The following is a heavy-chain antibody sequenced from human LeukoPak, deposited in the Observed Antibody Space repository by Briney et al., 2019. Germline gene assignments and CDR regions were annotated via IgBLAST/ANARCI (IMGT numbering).Heavy chain of an antibody. V-gene: IGHV4-38-2*01. Sequence: SETLSLTCAVSGYSIRSGYHWGWIRQPPGKGLEWIGSIPHSGNTHYNPSLKSRVTISADTSKNQFSLKLTSVTAADTAVYYCATGLSYDRCYYWGQGTLVTVSS. J-gene: IGHJ4*02. CDR3: ATGLSYDRCYY. D-gene: IGHD3-9*01. CDR1: GYSIRSGYH. CDR2: IPHSGNT.